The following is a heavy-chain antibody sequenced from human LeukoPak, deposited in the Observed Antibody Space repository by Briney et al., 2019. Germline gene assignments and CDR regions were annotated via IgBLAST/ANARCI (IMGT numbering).Heavy chain of an antibody. D-gene: IGHD1-26*01. CDR2: IGTAGDT. CDR3: TRGSGTSFDY. CDR1: GFTFSSYD. V-gene: IGHV3-13*04. J-gene: IGHJ4*02. Sequence: PGGSLRLSCAASGFTFSSYDMHWVRQVTGKGLEWVSAIGTAGDTYYPASVRGRFTFSGENARNSLYLQMNSLTAGDTAVYYCTRGSGTSFDYWGQGILVTVSS.